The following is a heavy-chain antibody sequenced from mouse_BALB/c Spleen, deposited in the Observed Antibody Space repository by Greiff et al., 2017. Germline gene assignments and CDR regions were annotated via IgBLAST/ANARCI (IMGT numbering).Heavy chain of an antibody. J-gene: IGHJ3*01. V-gene: IGHV1-5*01. CDR3: TRGGPNWAAWFAY. Sequence: EVQLQQSGTVLARPGASVKMSCKASGYSFTSYWMHWVKQRPGQGLEWIGAIYPGNSDTSYNQKFKGKAKLTAVTSASTAYVELSSLTNEDSAVYYCTRGGPNWAAWFAYWGQGTLVTVSA. D-gene: IGHD4-1*01. CDR2: IYPGNSDT. CDR1: GYSFTSYW.